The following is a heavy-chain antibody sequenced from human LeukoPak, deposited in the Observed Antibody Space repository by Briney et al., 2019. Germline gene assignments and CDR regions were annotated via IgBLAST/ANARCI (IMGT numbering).Heavy chain of an antibody. D-gene: IGHD6-19*01. Sequence: SETLSLTCTVSGGSISSSGYYWGWIRQPPGKGLEWIGSIYYSGTTNYKPSLKNRVTISVDTSKNQFSLRLSFVSAADTAVYYCARFRYSSAWFDYWSQGTLVTVSS. V-gene: IGHV4-39*01. CDR3: ARFRYSSAWFDY. CDR1: GGSISSSGYY. J-gene: IGHJ4*02. CDR2: IYYSGTT.